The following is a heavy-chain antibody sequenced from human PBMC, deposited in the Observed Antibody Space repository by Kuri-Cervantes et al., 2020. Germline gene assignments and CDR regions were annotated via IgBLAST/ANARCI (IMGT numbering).Heavy chain of an antibody. CDR1: GFIFNTYG. J-gene: IGHJ6*02. CDR3: ARVGSRRGMDV. CDR2: IWFDGSNK. V-gene: IGHV3-33*01. Sequence: GGSLRLSCAASGFIFNTYGIHWVRQAPGKGLEWVAIIWFDGSNKCYADSVKGRFTISRDNSKNTMSVQMKSLRAEDTAVYYCARVGSRRGMDVWGQGTAVTVSS. D-gene: IGHD2-15*01.